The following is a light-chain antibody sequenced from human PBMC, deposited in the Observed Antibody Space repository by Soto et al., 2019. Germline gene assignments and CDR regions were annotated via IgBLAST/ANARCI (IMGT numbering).Light chain of an antibody. CDR1: QGISSY. CDR3: QQYNSYSWT. J-gene: IGKJ1*01. V-gene: IGKV1-5*01. Sequence: DIHMTQSPSSLSASVGDRVTITCPASQGISSYLAWYQQKPGIAPKLLIYDASTLERGVPSRFSGIGSGTEFTLIISSLQPDDFATYYCQQYNSYSWTFGQGTKVDIK. CDR2: DAS.